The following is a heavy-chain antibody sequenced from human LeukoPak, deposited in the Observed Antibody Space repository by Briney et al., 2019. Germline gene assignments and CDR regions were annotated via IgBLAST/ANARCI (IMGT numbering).Heavy chain of an antibody. J-gene: IGHJ5*02. CDR1: GGSISSSSYY. Sequence: SETLSLTCTVSGGSISSSSYYWGWIRQPPGKGLEWIGNIYYSGSTYYNPSLESRVTISVDTSKNQFSLKLSSVTAADTAVYYCARGQGATVPQVGKNWFDPWGQGTRVIVSS. CDR3: ARGQGATVPQVGKNWFDP. D-gene: IGHD1-26*01. CDR2: IYYSGST. V-gene: IGHV4-39*01.